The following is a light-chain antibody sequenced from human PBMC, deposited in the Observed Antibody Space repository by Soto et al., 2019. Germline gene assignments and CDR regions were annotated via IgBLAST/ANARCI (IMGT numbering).Light chain of an antibody. Sequence: EIVMTQSPATLSVSPGERATLSCRASQSVSSNLAWYQQKPGQAPRLLIYGASTRATGIPARCSGSGSGTEFTLTISSLQSEDFAVYYCQQYNNWRTFGQGTKVEI. CDR3: QQYNNWRT. CDR1: QSVSSN. J-gene: IGKJ1*01. CDR2: GAS. V-gene: IGKV3-15*01.